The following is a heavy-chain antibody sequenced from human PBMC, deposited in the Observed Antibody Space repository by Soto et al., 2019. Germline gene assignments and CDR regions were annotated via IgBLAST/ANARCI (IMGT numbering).Heavy chain of an antibody. CDR1: GGSFSGYY. CDR3: ARESHDILTGPPWVWYFDL. J-gene: IGHJ2*01. V-gene: IGHV4-34*01. D-gene: IGHD3-9*01. CDR2: INDRGSI. Sequence: QVQLQQLGAGPLRPLETLSLTCGVSGGSFSGYYWAWIRQSPGKGLEWIGEINDRGSINYNPSLKSRVSISVYTSKNHYSLNLRSVTAADTAVYYCARESHDILTGPPWVWYFDLWGRGTLVTVSS.